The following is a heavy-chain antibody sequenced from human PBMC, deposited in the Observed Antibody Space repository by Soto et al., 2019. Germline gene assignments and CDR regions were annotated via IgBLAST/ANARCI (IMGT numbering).Heavy chain of an antibody. D-gene: IGHD3-3*01. CDR1: GFTVSSNY. J-gene: IGHJ4*02. Sequence: GGSLRLSCAASGFTVSSNYMSWVRQAPGKGLEWVSVIYSGGSTYYADSVKGRFTISRDNSKNTLYLQMNSLRAEDTAVYYCARATMKSFYFDYWGQGTLVTVSS. V-gene: IGHV3-53*01. CDR3: ARATMKSFYFDY. CDR2: IYSGGST.